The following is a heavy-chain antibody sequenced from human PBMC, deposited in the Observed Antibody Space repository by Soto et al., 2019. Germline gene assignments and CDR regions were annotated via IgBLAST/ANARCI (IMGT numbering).Heavy chain of an antibody. Sequence: GGSLRLSCAASGFTFSSYGIHWVRQAPGKGLEWVAVISYDGSNKYYADSVKGRFTISRDNSKNTLYLQMNSLRAEDTAVYYCARSKAAGIYYYYGMDVWGQGTTVTVSS. CDR3: ARSKAAGIYYYYGMDV. J-gene: IGHJ6*02. CDR2: ISYDGSNK. V-gene: IGHV3-30*03. D-gene: IGHD6-13*01. CDR1: GFTFSSYG.